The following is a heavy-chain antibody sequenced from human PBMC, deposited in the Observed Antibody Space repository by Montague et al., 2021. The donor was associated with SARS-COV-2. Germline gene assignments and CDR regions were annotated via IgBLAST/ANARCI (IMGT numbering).Heavy chain of an antibody. CDR1: GGSLSNFY. V-gene: IGHV4-34*01. CDR3: ARPPGYCDANSGVQCLYWYFDL. CDR2: INHRGST. D-gene: IGHD2-15*01. J-gene: IGHJ2*01. Sequence: SETLSLTCAVSGGSLSNFYWNWVRQSPTKGLQWIGEINHRGSTNYNPSLGSRVTISVDPSKNQFSLKLESLTAADTAVYYCARPPGYCDANSGVQCLYWYFDLWGRGTLVTVSS.